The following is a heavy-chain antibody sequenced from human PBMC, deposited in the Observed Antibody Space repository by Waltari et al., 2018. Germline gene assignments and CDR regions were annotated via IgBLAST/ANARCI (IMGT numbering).Heavy chain of an antibody. CDR3: ATKPAAAGSRVYY. J-gene: IGHJ4*02. CDR1: GFTLSRYA. Sequence: EVQLLESGGGLVQPGGSLRLSCAASGFTLSRYAMSWVRQAPGKGLEWVSAISGSGGSTYYADSVKGRFTISRDNSKNTLYLQMNSLRAEDTAVYYCATKPAAAGSRVYYWGQGTLVTVSS. D-gene: IGHD6-13*01. V-gene: IGHV3-23*01. CDR2: ISGSGGST.